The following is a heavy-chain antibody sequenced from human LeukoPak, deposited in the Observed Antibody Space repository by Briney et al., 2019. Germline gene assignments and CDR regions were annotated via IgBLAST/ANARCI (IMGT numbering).Heavy chain of an antibody. V-gene: IGHV3-66*01. CDR2: IFSGGTI. Sequence: PGGSLRLSCAASGFTFSSYAMSWVRQAPGKGLEWVSVIFSGGTIYYADAVKGRFTISKDNSKNTLYLQMNSLRAEDTAVYYCAREDYADSSGYYSSGEYWGQGTLVTVSS. J-gene: IGHJ4*02. CDR1: GFTFSSYA. D-gene: IGHD3-22*01. CDR3: AREDYADSSGYYSSGEY.